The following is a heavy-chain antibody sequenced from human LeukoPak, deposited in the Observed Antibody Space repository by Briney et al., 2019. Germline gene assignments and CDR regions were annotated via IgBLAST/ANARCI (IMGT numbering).Heavy chain of an antibody. J-gene: IGHJ4*02. Sequence: SSQTLSLTCTVSGGSISSGSYYWSWIRQPAGKGLEWIGRIYTSGSTNYNPSLKSRVTISVDTSKNQFSLKLSSVTAADTAMYYCARDPNYYYDSSGYFIWGQGTLVTVSS. D-gene: IGHD3-22*01. CDR3: ARDPNYYYDSSGYFI. CDR1: GGSISSGSYY. V-gene: IGHV4-61*02. CDR2: IYTSGST.